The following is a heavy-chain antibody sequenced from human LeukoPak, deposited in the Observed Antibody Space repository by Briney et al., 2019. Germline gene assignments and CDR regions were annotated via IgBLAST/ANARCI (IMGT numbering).Heavy chain of an antibody. J-gene: IGHJ4*02. Sequence: SETLSLTCAVSGYSISSGYFWGWIRRPPGTGLEWIGTIDHSGSTYYNPSLKSRVTISVDTSKNQFSLTLSSVTAADTAFYYCARNGGYGRFDYWGQGTLVTVSS. CDR3: ARNGGYGRFDY. CDR2: IDHSGST. CDR1: GYSISSGYF. D-gene: IGHD1-26*01. V-gene: IGHV4-38-2*01.